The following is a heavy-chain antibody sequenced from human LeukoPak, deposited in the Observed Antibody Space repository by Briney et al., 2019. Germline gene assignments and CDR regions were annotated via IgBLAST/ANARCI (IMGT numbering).Heavy chain of an antibody. CDR2: IYHSGST. CDR1: GGSISSSNW. Sequence: PSGTLSLTCAVSGGSISSSNWWSWVRQPPGKGLEWIGEIYHSGSTNYNPSLKSRVTISVDKSKNQFSLKLSSVTAADTAVYYCARFRGGYCSSTSCYRHRYYFDYWGQGTLVTVSS. J-gene: IGHJ4*02. D-gene: IGHD2-2*02. V-gene: IGHV4-4*02. CDR3: ARFRGGYCSSTSCYRHRYYFDY.